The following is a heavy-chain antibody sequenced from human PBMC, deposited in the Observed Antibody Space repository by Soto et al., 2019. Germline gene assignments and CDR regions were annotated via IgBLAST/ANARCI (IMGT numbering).Heavy chain of an antibody. V-gene: IGHV1-18*01. CDR1: GYTFTTYG. J-gene: IGHJ4*02. CDR3: ARFNCISSSCYEGDFDY. Sequence: QVQLVQSGAEVKKPGASVKVSCKTSGYTFTTYGISWVRQAPGQGLEWMGWISTDIGNTNYAQKVQDRVTMTTDTSTRTAYMDLSILRSDDTAVYYCARFNCISSSCYEGDFDYWGQGTLVTVSS. D-gene: IGHD2-2*01. CDR2: ISTDIGNT.